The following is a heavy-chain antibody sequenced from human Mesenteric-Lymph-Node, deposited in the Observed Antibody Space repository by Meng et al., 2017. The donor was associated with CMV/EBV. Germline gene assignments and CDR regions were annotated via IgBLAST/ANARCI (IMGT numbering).Heavy chain of an antibody. CDR1: GYTFTASY. D-gene: IGHD1-26*01. CDR3: ARGEWELPPDY. Sequence: ASVKVSCKAFGYTFTASYIHWVRQAPGQGLEWMGWINPDRGITDYAQNFQRRVTMTRDTSITTAYMELNSLTSDDTAVYYCARGEWELPPDYWGQGTLVTVSS. CDR2: INPDRGIT. J-gene: IGHJ4*02. V-gene: IGHV1-2*02.